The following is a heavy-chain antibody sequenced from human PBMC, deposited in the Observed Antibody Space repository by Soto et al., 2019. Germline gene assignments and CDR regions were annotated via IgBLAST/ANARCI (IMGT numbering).Heavy chain of an antibody. CDR2: IYHSGSP. CDR1: GGSISSSTW. V-gene: IGHV4-4*02. D-gene: IGHD2-2*01. CDR3: AVYQLL. Sequence: QVQLQESGPGMVKPSGTLYLTCADSGGSISSSTWWSWVRQPPGKRLEWIGQIYHSGSPNYNPSHQRRVTLSVDNSKNQFSLKLRSVTAADTDVYYCAVYQLLWSQGTLVIFSS. J-gene: IGHJ4*02.